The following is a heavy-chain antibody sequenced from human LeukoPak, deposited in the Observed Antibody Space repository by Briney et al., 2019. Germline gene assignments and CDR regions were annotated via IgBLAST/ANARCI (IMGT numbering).Heavy chain of an antibody. J-gene: IGHJ6*04. CDR3: ARVVRQQLPHKLDYYYGMDV. D-gene: IGHD6-13*01. CDR1: GGSISSSNC. Sequence: PSETLSLTCAVSGGSISSSNCWSWVRQPPGKGLEWIGEIYHSGSTNYNPSLKSRVSISVDKSKNQFSLKLSSVTAADTAVYYCARVVRQQLPHKLDYYYGMDVWGKGATVTVSS. V-gene: IGHV4-4*02. CDR2: IYHSGST.